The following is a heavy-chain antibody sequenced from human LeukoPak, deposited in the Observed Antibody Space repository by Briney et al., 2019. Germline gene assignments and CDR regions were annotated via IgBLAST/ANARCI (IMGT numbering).Heavy chain of an antibody. V-gene: IGHV4-39*07. CDR2: IYYSGST. D-gene: IGHD4-17*01. J-gene: IGHJ5*02. Sequence: SETLSLTCTVSGGSISSSSYYWGWLRQPPGKGLEWIGSIYYSGSTYYNPSLNSRVTMSVDTSKNQSSLKLNSVTAADTAVYYCAKFATVTIPNWIDPWGQGILVTVSS. CDR1: GGSISSSSYY. CDR3: AKFATVTIPNWIDP.